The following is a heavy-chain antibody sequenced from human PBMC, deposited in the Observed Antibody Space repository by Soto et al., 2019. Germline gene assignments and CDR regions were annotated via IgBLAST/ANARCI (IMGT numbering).Heavy chain of an antibody. CDR1: GFTFSRYA. D-gene: IGHD1-26*01. CDR2: ISYDGSNK. CDR3: ARDRRYGRFDY. V-gene: IGHV3-30-3*01. J-gene: IGHJ4*02. Sequence: QVQLVESGGGVVQPGRSLRLSCAASGFTFSRYAMHWVRQAPGKGLEWVAGISYDGSNKYYADSVKGRFTISRDNSKKTLYLQMNSLRAEDTAVYYCARDRRYGRFDYWGQGTLVTVAS.